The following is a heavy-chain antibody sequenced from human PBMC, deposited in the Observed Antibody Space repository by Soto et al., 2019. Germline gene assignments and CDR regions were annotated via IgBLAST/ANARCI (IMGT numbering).Heavy chain of an antibody. Sequence: SETLSLTCAVYGGSFSGYYWSWIRQPPGKGLEWIGEINHSGSTNYNPSLKSRVTISVDTSKNQFSLKLSSVTAADTAVYYCARVVPNQLERQASIDYWGQGTLVTVSS. D-gene: IGHD1-1*01. CDR2: INHSGST. CDR1: GGSFSGYY. CDR3: ARVVPNQLERQASIDY. V-gene: IGHV4-34*01. J-gene: IGHJ4*02.